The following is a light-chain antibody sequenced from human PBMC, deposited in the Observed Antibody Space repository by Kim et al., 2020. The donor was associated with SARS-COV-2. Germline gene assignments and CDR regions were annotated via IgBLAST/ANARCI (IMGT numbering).Light chain of an antibody. CDR3: SSYAGTNNVL. Sequence: GQSVAISCTGTNSDVGSYNYLAWYQQRPGKAPRLWIYDLDKRPSGVPDRFSGSKSGNTASLTVSGLQAEDEADYYCSSYAGTNNVLFGGGTQLTVL. CDR1: NSDVGSYNY. V-gene: IGLV2-8*01. CDR2: DLD. J-gene: IGLJ2*01.